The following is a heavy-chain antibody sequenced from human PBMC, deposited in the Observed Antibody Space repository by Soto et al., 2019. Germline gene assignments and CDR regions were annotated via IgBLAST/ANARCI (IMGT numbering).Heavy chain of an antibody. CDR1: GASISSGGYY. CDR3: VRGGYYFYYAMDV. CDR2: IYYSGST. J-gene: IGHJ6*02. D-gene: IGHD3-10*01. Sequence: NPSETLSLTCTVSGASISSGGYYWSWIRQHPGNGLEWIAYIYYSGSTSYNPSLESRVTISMDTSKNQFSLKLSSVTAADTAVYYCVRGGYYFYYAMDVWGQGTTVTVSS. V-gene: IGHV4-31*03.